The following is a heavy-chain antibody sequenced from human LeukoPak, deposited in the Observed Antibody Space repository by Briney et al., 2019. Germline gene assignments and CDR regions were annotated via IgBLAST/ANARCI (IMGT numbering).Heavy chain of an antibody. CDR2: IYYSGNT. CDR1: GGSISSTEYY. J-gene: IGHJ1*01. D-gene: IGHD3-10*01. CDR3: ARQGFYYGSGTDFHH. Sequence: PETPSDTRILPGGSISSTEYYRGWIRQPPGKGLEWIGNIYYSGNTYYNPSLKSRVTISVDTSKNKFSLKLSSVTAADTAVYYCARQGFYYGSGTDFHHWGQGTLVTVSS. V-gene: IGHV4-39*01.